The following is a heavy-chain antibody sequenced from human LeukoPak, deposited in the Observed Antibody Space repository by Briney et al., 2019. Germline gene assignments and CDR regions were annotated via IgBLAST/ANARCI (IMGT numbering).Heavy chain of an antibody. V-gene: IGHV3-15*01. CDR2: IKSKTDGGTT. CDR1: GFTFSNAW. Sequence: GGSLRLSCAASGFTFSNAWMSWVRQAPGKGLEWVGRIKSKTDGGTTDYAAPVKGRFTISRDDSKNTLYLQMNSLKTEDTAVYYCITFPPSPAGYYDSSGYYSHFDYWGQGTLVTVSS. D-gene: IGHD3-22*01. J-gene: IGHJ4*02. CDR3: ITFPPSPAGYYDSSGYYSHFDY.